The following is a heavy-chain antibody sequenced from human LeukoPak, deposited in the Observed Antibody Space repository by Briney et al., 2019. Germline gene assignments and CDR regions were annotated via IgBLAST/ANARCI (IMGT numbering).Heavy chain of an antibody. Sequence: GGSLRLSCAASRFTFSTYGMNWVRQTPGKGLEWVSAISGSGNRAYHADSVKGRFTISRDNSKNMLYLQMNSLRGDDTAMYYCATEADDGTYGGWFDPWGQGTQVTVSS. J-gene: IGHJ5*02. V-gene: IGHV3-23*01. D-gene: IGHD4-17*01. CDR3: ATEADDGTYGGWFDP. CDR2: ISGSGNRA. CDR1: RFTFSTYG.